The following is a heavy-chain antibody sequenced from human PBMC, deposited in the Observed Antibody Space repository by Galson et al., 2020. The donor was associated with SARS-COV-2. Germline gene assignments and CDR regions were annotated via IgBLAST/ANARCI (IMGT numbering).Heavy chain of an antibody. D-gene: IGHD1-26*01. V-gene: IGHV3-7*01. CDR1: GFTFSSYW. CDR2: IKQDGSEK. CDR3: ARDHMVGATDYYYYYGMDV. Sequence: GGSLRLSCAASGFTFSSYWMSWVRQAPGKGLEWVANIKQDGSEKYYVDSVKGRFTISRDNAKNSLYLQMNSLRAEDTVVYYCARDHMVGATDYYYYYGMDVWGQGTTVTVSS. J-gene: IGHJ6*02.